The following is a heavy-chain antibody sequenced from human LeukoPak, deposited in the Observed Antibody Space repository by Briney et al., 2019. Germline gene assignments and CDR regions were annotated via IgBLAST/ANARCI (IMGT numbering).Heavy chain of an antibody. Sequence: PGRSLRLSCVASGFTFSNYAMSWVRQAPGKGLEWVSAITGSGTNRYYADSLKGRFTTSRDNSKNTVFLQMNSLRHEDTAIYYCVIWGDYDVLTGYYVPDYWGQGTLATVAS. V-gene: IGHV3-23*01. CDR2: ITGSGTNR. CDR3: VIWGDYDVLTGYYVPDY. D-gene: IGHD3-9*01. J-gene: IGHJ4*02. CDR1: GFTFSNYA.